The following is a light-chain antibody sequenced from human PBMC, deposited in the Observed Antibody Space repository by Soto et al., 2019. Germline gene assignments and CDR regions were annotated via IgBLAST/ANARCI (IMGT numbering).Light chain of an antibody. J-gene: IGKJ2*01. CDR3: QQSYSTPYT. CDR2: GAS. Sequence: DIQMTQSPSSLSASVGDRVTLTCRASQSITTFLSWFQQKPGKAPNLLIYGASNLQSGVPSRFSGSGVGTEFTLTISSLQPEDFATYYCQQSYSTPYTFGQGTKLEIK. CDR1: QSITTF. V-gene: IGKV1-39*01.